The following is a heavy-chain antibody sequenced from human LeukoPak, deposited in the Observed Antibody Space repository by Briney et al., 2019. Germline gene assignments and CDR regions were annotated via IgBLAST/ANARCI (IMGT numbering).Heavy chain of an antibody. D-gene: IGHD2-15*01. Sequence: GGSLRLACAASGFTFSSYGMHWVSQAPGKGLEGVSFIRYDGSNKYYADSVKGRFTISRDNSNNTLYLQMNSLRAEDTAVYYCARQGYCSRGSCYWSGWFDPWGQGTLVTVSS. CDR3: ARQGYCSRGSCYWSGWFDP. J-gene: IGHJ5*02. CDR1: GFTFSSYG. V-gene: IGHV3-30*02. CDR2: IRYDGSNK.